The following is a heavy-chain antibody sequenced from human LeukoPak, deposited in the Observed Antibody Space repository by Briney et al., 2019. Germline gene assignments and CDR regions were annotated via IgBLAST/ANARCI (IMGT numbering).Heavy chain of an antibody. CDR3: ARAGYGDYLFDY. V-gene: IGHV3-30-3*01. CDR2: ISYDGSNK. J-gene: IGHJ4*02. D-gene: IGHD4-17*01. Sequence: GGSLRLSCAASGFTFSSYAMSWVRQAPGKGLEWVAVISYDGSNKYYADSVKGRFTISRDNSKNTLYLQMNSLRAEDTAVYYCARAGYGDYLFDYWGQGTLVTVSS. CDR1: GFTFSSYA.